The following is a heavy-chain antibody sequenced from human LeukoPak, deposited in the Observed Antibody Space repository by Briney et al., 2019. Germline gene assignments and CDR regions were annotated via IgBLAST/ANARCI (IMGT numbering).Heavy chain of an antibody. Sequence: GGSLRLSCAASGSTFSSYGMHWVRQAPGKGLEWVAFIRYDGSNKYYADSVKGRFTISRDNSKNTLYLQMNSLRAEDTAVYYCAKDDSSSEGGFDYWGQGTLVTVSS. V-gene: IGHV3-30*02. CDR2: IRYDGSNK. CDR3: AKDDSSSEGGFDY. J-gene: IGHJ4*02. D-gene: IGHD6-13*01. CDR1: GSTFSSYG.